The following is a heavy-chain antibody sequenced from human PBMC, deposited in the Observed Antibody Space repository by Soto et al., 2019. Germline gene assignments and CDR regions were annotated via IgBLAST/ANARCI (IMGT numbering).Heavy chain of an antibody. V-gene: IGHV3-23*01. J-gene: IGHJ4*02. CDR3: AKDKQGYSGYDVFDY. CDR2: ISGSGGST. D-gene: IGHD5-12*01. CDR1: GFTFSSYA. Sequence: GESLKISCAASGFTFSSYAMSWVRQAPGKGLEWVSAISGSGGSTYYADSVKGRFTISRDNSKNTLYLQMNSLRAEDTAVYYCAKDKQGYSGYDVFDYWGQGTLVTVSS.